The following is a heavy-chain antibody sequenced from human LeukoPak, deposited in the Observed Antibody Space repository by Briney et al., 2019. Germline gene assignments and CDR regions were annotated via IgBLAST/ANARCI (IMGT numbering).Heavy chain of an antibody. CDR2: IYPGDSDT. J-gene: IGHJ4*02. V-gene: IGHV5-51*01. Sequence: GESLKISCKGSGYSFTSYWIGWVRQMPGKGLEWMGIIYPGDSDTRYSPSFQGQVTISADKSISTAYLQWSSLKASDTAMYYCARHSYDSSGYYYGDYWGQGTLLSVSS. D-gene: IGHD3-22*01. CDR3: ARHSYDSSGYYYGDY. CDR1: GYSFTSYW.